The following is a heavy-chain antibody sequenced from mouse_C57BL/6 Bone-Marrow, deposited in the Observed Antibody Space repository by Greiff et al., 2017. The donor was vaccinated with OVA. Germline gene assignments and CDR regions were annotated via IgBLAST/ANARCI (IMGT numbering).Heavy chain of an antibody. D-gene: IGHD4-1*01. V-gene: IGHV1-59*01. CDR1: GYSFTSYW. CDR3: ARQGKRDWDFDY. CDR2: IDPSDSYT. Sequence: QVQLQQPGAELVRPGTSVKLSCKASGYSFTSYWMHWVKQRPGQGLEWIGVIDPSDSYTNYIQKFKGKATLTVDTSSSTAYMQFSSLTSADSAVYYCARQGKRDWDFDYWGQGTTLTVSS. J-gene: IGHJ2*01.